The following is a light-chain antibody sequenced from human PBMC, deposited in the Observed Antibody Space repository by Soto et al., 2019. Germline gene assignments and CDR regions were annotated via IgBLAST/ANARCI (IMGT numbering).Light chain of an antibody. V-gene: IGKV3-15*01. CDR2: RAS. J-gene: IGKJ1*01. Sequence: EIVMTQSPATLSVSPGERATLSCRASPSVYSNVAWYQQRPGQAPRLLIYRASTRATGIPARFSGSGSGTEFTLTISSLQSEDFAVYYCQHYQNLWAFGQGTKVEIK. CDR1: PSVYSN. CDR3: QHYQNLWA.